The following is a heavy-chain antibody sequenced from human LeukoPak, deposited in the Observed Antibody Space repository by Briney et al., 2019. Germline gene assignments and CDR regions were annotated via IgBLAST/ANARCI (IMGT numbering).Heavy chain of an antibody. Sequence: EASVKVSCKASGYTFTSYVISWVRQAPGQGLEWMGWISAYNGNTNYAQKLQGRVTMTTDTSTSTAYMELRSLRSDDTAVYYCARDPFPPMVRGGHPLKNYYYYGMDVWGQGTTVTVSS. CDR1: GYTFTSYV. V-gene: IGHV1-18*01. J-gene: IGHJ6*02. CDR3: ARDPFPPMVRGGHPLKNYYYYGMDV. CDR2: ISAYNGNT. D-gene: IGHD3-10*01.